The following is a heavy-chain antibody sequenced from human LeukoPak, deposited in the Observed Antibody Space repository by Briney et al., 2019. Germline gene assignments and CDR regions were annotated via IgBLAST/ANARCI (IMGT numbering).Heavy chain of an antibody. CDR1: GFTFSRYL. J-gene: IGHJ4*01. V-gene: IGHV3-7*01. D-gene: IGHD6-13*01. CDR3: ARDGTAAGLYFDL. CDR2: INQDGCEK. Sequence: GGSLGLSCVVSGFTFSRYLMNWVRQPPGKGLEWMANINQDGCEKSYVDSVKGRFTISRDNAKNSLYLQMSSLRAEDTAVYYCARDGTAAGLYFDLWGQGTLVTVSS.